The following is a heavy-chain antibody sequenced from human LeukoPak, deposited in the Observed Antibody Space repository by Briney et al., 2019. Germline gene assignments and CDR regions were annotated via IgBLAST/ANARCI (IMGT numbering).Heavy chain of an antibody. Sequence: SETLSLTCTVSGGSISSYYWSWIRQPPGKGLEWIGYIYYSGSTNYNPSLKSRVTISVDKSKNQFSLKLSSVTAADTAVYYCARVRYYSSPSDFDYWGQGTLVTVSS. CDR2: IYYSGST. D-gene: IGHD6-6*01. CDR3: ARVRYYSSPSDFDY. CDR1: GGSISSYY. V-gene: IGHV4-59*01. J-gene: IGHJ4*02.